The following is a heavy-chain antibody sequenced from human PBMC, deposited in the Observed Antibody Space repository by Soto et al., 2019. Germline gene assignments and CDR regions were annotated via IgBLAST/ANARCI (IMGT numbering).Heavy chain of an antibody. CDR1: GYSFTSYW. J-gene: IGHJ6*02. Sequence: GESLKISCKGSGYSFTSYWISWVRQMPGKGLEWTGRIDPSDSYTNYSPSFQGHVTISADKSISTAYLQWSSLKASDTAMYYCARQLAGDACGGDCPLYYYYYGMDVWGQGTTVTVSS. CDR3: ARQLAGDACGGDCPLYYYYYGMDV. CDR2: IDPSDSYT. D-gene: IGHD2-21*02. V-gene: IGHV5-10-1*01.